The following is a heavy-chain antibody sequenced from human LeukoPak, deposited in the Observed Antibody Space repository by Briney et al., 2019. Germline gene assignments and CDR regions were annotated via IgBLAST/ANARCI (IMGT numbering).Heavy chain of an antibody. CDR1: GGSIRSGDYY. Sequence: SQTLSLTCTVSGGSIRSGDYYWSWIRQHPGKGLEWIGYIYYSGSTYYNPSLKSRVTISVDTSKNQFSLKLSSVTAADTAVYYCARGRYYYGSGAKAGFDYWGQGTLVTVSS. V-gene: IGHV4-31*03. CDR3: ARGRYYYGSGAKAGFDY. D-gene: IGHD3-10*01. CDR2: IYYSGST. J-gene: IGHJ4*02.